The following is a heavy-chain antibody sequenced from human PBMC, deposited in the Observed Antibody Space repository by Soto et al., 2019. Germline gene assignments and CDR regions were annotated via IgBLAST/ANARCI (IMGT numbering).Heavy chain of an antibody. J-gene: IGHJ4*02. CDR1: GGSISSYF. CDR2: VYYSGST. V-gene: IGHV4-59*12. CDR3: AAGTLGAVWTPLDD. D-gene: IGHD3-16*01. Sequence: SETLSLTCTVSGGSISSYFWAWIRQVPGKGLEWIGYVYYSGSTNYNPCLKSRVTISVDASKQQFSLKLTSVTAADTALYYCAAGTLGAVWTPLDDWGQGILVTVSS.